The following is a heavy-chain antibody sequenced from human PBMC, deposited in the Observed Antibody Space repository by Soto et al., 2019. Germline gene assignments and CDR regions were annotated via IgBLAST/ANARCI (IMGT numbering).Heavy chain of an antibody. CDR1: GFTFSNYG. CDR3: AKDEQSYYVTYYFDY. CDR2: LSYDGSNK. D-gene: IGHD1-26*01. V-gene: IGHV3-30*18. Sequence: QVQLVESGGGVVQPGRSLRLSCATSGFTFSNYGMHWVRQAPGKGLEWVAVLSYDGSNKYYADSVKGRFTISRDNSKNTIYLQMNSLRAEDTALYYCAKDEQSYYVTYYFDYWGQGTLVTVSA. J-gene: IGHJ4*02.